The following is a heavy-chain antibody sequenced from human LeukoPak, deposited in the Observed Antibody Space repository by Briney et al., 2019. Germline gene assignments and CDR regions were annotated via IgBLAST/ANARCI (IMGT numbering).Heavy chain of an antibody. J-gene: IGHJ4*02. CDR3: ARAGYDILTGYYCFDY. V-gene: IGHV4-59*12. CDR1: GGPINTDY. D-gene: IGHD3-9*01. CDR2: IYYTGRT. Sequence: SETLSLTCTVSGGPINTDYWNWIRQPPGKGLEWIGYIYYTGRTNYNPSFKSRLTISIDTSKNQFSLKLSSVTAADTAVYYCARAGYDILTGYYCFDYWGQGTLVTVSS.